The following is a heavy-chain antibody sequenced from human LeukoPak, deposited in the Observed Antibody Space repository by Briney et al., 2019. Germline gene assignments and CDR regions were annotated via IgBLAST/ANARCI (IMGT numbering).Heavy chain of an antibody. CDR2: IYKTGST. Sequence: SETLSLTCTVSGVSISSTSFFWGLIRQSPGKGLEWIASIYKTGSTYYNPSLKSRATISVDTSKNQFSLRLTSVTAADTAVYYCARILNFYDTTGPVFDYWGQGTLVTVSS. D-gene: IGHD3-22*01. J-gene: IGHJ4*02. CDR3: ARILNFYDTTGPVFDY. CDR1: GVSISSTSFF. V-gene: IGHV4-39*07.